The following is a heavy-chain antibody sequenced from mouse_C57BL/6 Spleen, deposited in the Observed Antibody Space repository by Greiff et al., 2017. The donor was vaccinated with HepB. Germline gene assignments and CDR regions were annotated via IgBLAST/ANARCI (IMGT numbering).Heavy chain of an antibody. Sequence: EVKLQESGGGLVKPGGSLKLSCAASGFTFSDYGMHWVRQAPEKGLEWVAYISSGSSTIYYADTVKGRFTISRDNAKNTLFLQMTSLRSEDTAMYYCARCDGNYPYYYAMDYWGQGTSVTVSS. CDR2: ISSGSSTI. J-gene: IGHJ4*01. D-gene: IGHD2-1*01. CDR3: ARCDGNYPYYYAMDY. CDR1: GFTFSDYG. V-gene: IGHV5-17*01.